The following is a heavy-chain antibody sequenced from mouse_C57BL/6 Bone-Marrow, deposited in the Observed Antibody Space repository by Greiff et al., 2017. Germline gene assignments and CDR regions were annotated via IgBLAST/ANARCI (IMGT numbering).Heavy chain of an antibody. CDR2: IYPKSGNT. J-gene: IGHJ3*01. CDR1: GYTFTSYG. Sequence: VQLQQSGAELARPGASVKLSCKASGYTFTSYGISWVKQRTGQGLEWIGEIYPKSGNTYYNEKFKGKAILTADKSSSTAYMELRSLTSEDSAVYFCAEDSFAYWGQGTLVTVSA. V-gene: IGHV1-81*01. CDR3: AEDSFAY.